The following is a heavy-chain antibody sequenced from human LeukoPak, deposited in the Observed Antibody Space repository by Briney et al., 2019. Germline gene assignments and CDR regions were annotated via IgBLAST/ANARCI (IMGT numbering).Heavy chain of an antibody. Sequence: GASVKVSCKASGYTFTSYAMHWVRQAPGQRLEWMGWINAGNGNTKYSQKFQGRVTITRDTSASTAYMELSSLTFEDTAVYYCARGPRAAADDYWGQGTLVTVSS. V-gene: IGHV1-3*01. J-gene: IGHJ4*02. D-gene: IGHD6-13*01. CDR3: ARGPRAAADDY. CDR1: GYTFTSYA. CDR2: INAGNGNT.